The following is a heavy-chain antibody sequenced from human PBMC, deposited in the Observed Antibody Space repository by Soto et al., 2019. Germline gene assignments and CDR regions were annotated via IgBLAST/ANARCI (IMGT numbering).Heavy chain of an antibody. V-gene: IGHV3-23*01. CDR1: GFTFSSYA. J-gene: IGHJ4*02. D-gene: IGHD6-19*01. CDR3: AKKGSSSGWLRVIDY. Sequence: EVQLLESGGGLVQPGGSLRLSCAASGFTFSSYAMSWVRQAPGKGLEWVSAISGSGGSTYYADSVKGRFTISRDNSKNTLYLQMNSVRGEDTGVYYCAKKGSSSGWLRVIDYWGQGTLVAVSS. CDR2: ISGSGGST.